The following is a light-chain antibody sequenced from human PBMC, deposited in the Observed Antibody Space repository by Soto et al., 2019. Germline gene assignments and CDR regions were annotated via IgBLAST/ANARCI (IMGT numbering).Light chain of an antibody. J-gene: IGKJ2*01. CDR3: KQYAGSPLYT. Sequence: ESVLTQSPGTLSLSPGERATLSCRASQSVSSSYLAWYQQKPGQAPRLLIYGASSRATGIPDRFSGSGSGTDFTLTISRLEPEDFAVYYCKQYAGSPLYTFGQGTKLEIK. V-gene: IGKV3-20*01. CDR2: GAS. CDR1: QSVSSSY.